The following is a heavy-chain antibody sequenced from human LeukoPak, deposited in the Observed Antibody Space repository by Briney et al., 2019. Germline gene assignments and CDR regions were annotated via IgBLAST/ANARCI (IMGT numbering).Heavy chain of an antibody. CDR2: ISGSSGST. CDR1: GFSFSSYA. CDR3: AKGVKLGSLQGNAFDI. J-gene: IGHJ3*02. V-gene: IGHV3-23*01. Sequence: GWSLRLSCAACGFSFSSYAMSWVRQAPGKGLEWVSSISGSSGSTYYADSVEGRFTISRDNSKNTLYLQMNSLRAEDTAVYYSAKGVKLGSLQGNAFDIWGQGTMVTVSS. D-gene: IGHD2-21*01.